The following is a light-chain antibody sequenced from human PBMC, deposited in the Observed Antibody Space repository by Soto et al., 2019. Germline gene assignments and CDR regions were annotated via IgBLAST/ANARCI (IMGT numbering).Light chain of an antibody. CDR1: SSDIGAHNF. CDR3: NSYTTSNTFV. Sequence: QSALTQPASVSGSPGQAITVSCSRTSSDIGAHNFVSWYQQHPGKAPKLIIYEVINRPSGVSNRFSGSKSGNTASLTISGLQSEDEADYYCNSYTTSNTFVFGSGTKVTVL. V-gene: IGLV2-14*03. J-gene: IGLJ1*01. CDR2: EVI.